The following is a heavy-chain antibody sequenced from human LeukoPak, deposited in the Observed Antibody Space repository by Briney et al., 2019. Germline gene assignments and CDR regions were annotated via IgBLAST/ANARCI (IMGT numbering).Heavy chain of an antibody. V-gene: IGHV3-9*01. J-gene: IGHJ6*02. CDR1: GFTFDDYA. CDR2: ISWNSGSI. Sequence: PGRSLRLSCAASGFTFDDYAMYWVRQAPGKGLEWVSGISWNSGSIGYADSVKGRFPISRDNAKNSLHLQMNSLRAEDTALYYCAKDSGWGQNYNYGMDVWGQGTTVTVSS. CDR3: AKDSGWGQNYNYGMDV. D-gene: IGHD6-19*01.